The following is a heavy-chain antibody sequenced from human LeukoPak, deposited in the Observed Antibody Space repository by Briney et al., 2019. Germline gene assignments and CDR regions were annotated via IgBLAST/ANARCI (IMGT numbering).Heavy chain of an antibody. CDR1: GGSISSSSYY. Sequence: SETLSLTCTVSGGSISSSSYYWGWIRQPPGKGLEWIGSIYYSGSTYYNPSLKSRVTISVDTSKNQFSLKLSSVTAADTAVYYCARAQYQLLFRGYFDYWGQGTLVTVSS. CDR2: IYYSGST. CDR3: ARAQYQLLFRGYFDY. J-gene: IGHJ4*02. D-gene: IGHD2-2*01. V-gene: IGHV4-39*07.